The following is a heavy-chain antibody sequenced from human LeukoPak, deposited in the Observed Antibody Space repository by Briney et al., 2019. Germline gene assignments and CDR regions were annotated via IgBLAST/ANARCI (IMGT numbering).Heavy chain of an antibody. CDR2: IYYSGNT. Sequence: PSETLSLTCTVSVVSSSSSNSYWGWIRQPPGKGLEWIGSIYYSGNTYYNASLKSQVSISIDTSKNQFSLRLTSVTAADTAVYYCARQTGSGLFILPGGQGTLVTVSS. D-gene: IGHD3/OR15-3a*01. CDR1: VVSSSSSNSY. V-gene: IGHV4-39*01. J-gene: IGHJ4*02. CDR3: ARQTGSGLFILP.